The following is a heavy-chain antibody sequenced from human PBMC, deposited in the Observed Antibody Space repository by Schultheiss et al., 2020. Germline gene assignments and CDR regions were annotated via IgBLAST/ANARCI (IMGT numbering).Heavy chain of an antibody. CDR2: IWYDGSNK. V-gene: IGHV3-30*04. D-gene: IGHD4-17*01. CDR1: GFTFSGSA. CDR3: ARDQWTVTTWGMAY. Sequence: GGSLRLSCAASGFTFSGSAMHWVRQAPGKGLEWVAVIWYDGSNKYYADSVKGRFTISRDNSMNTLYLQMNSLRAEDTAVYYCARDQWTVTTWGMAYWGQGTLVTVSS. J-gene: IGHJ4*02.